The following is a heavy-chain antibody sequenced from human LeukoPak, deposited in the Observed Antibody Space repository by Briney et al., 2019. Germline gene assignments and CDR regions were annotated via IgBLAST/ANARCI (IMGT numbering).Heavy chain of an antibody. D-gene: IGHD5-12*01. Sequence: SETLSLTCTVSGGSISSYYWSWIRQPPGKGLEWIGYIYYSGSTNYNPSLKSRVTISVDTSKIQFSLKLSSVTAADTAVYYCARDLRGYSGYDYFDYWGQGTLVTVSS. CDR2: IYYSGST. CDR3: ARDLRGYSGYDYFDY. J-gene: IGHJ4*02. CDR1: GGSISSYY. V-gene: IGHV4-59*01.